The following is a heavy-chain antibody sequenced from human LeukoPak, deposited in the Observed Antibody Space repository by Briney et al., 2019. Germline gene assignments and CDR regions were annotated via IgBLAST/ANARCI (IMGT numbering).Heavy chain of an antibody. CDR1: GFTFSSYW. CDR3: ASGNRYSSSFDY. J-gene: IGHJ4*02. D-gene: IGHD6-6*01. CDR2: IKYDGSST. Sequence: GGSLRLSCAASGFTFSSYWMHWVRQAPGKGLVWVSRIKYDGSSTNYADSVKGRFTISRDNAKNSLYLQMNSLRAEDTAVYYCASGNRYSSSFDYWGQGTLVTVSS. V-gene: IGHV3-74*01.